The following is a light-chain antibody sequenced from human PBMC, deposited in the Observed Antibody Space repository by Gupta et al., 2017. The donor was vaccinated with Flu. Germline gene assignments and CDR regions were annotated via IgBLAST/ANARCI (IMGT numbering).Light chain of an antibody. CDR2: TND. J-gene: IGLJ3*02. Sequence: QPPSASGTPGQRITISCSGSSSNIGRNSVYWYQQLPATAPQLLIYTNDQRPSGVPDRFSGSKSGTSASLAISGLRSEDEADYYCAAWDASLSGWVFGGGTKLTVL. CDR3: AAWDASLSGWV. V-gene: IGLV1-47*01. CDR1: SSNIGRNS.